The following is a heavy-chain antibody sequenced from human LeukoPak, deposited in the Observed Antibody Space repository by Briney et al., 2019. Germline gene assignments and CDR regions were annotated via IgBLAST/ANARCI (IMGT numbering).Heavy chain of an antibody. CDR3: AKVSHYDFWSGYYSGSRSEYYFDY. Sequence: GGSLRLSCAASGFTFSDYYMSWIRQAPGKGLEWVSYISSSGSTIYYADSVKGRFTISRDNSKNTLYLQMNSLRGEDTAVYYCAKVSHYDFWSGYYSGSRSEYYFDYWGQGTLVTVSS. J-gene: IGHJ4*02. CDR1: GFTFSDYY. V-gene: IGHV3-11*01. CDR2: ISSSGSTI. D-gene: IGHD3-3*01.